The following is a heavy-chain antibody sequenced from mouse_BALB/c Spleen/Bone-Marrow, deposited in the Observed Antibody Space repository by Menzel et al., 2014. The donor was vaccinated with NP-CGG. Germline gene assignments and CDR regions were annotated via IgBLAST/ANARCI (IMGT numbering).Heavy chain of an antibody. Sequence: VQVVESGAGLVKAGASVKLSCEASGYTFTSYYMYSVKQRPGQGLEWIGEINPSNGGADFNEKFKIRATLTVDKSSSTAYMQLSSLTSEDSAVYYCTTSRGYNWFAYWGQGTLVTVSA. J-gene: IGHJ3*01. CDR2: INPSNGGA. CDR3: TTSRGYNWFAY. CDR1: GYTFTSYY. V-gene: IGHV1S81*02. D-gene: IGHD2-2*01.